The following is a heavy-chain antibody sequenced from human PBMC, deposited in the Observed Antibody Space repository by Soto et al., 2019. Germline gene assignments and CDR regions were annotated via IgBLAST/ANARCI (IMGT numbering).Heavy chain of an antibody. CDR2: IDPSDSYT. J-gene: IGHJ6*02. Sequence: PGESLKISCKGSGYSFTSYWISWVRQMPGKGLEWMGRIDPSDSYTNYSPSFQGHVTISADKSISTAYLQWSSLKASDTAMYYCAIVVVVAAGGYYYYYGMDVWGQGTTVTV. CDR1: GYSFTSYW. V-gene: IGHV5-10-1*01. D-gene: IGHD2-15*01. CDR3: AIVVVVAAGGYYYYYGMDV.